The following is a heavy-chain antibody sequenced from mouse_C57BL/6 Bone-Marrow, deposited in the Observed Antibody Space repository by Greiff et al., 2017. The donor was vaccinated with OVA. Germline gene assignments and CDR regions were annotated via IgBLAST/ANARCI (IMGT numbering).Heavy chain of an antibody. CDR2: ISSGGSYT. V-gene: IGHV5-6*01. J-gene: IGHJ2*01. CDR1: GFTFSSYG. CDR3: ARRVFDY. Sequence: DVHLVESGGDLVKPGGSLKLSCAASGFTFSSYGMSWVRQTPDKRLEWVATISSGGSYTYYPDSVKGRFTISRDNAKNTLYLQMSSLKSEDTAMYYCARRVFDYWGQGTTLTVSS.